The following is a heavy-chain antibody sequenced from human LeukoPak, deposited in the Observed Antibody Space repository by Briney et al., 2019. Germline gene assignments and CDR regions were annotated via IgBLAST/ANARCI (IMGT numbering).Heavy chain of an antibody. CDR1: GYTFTSYD. D-gene: IGHD3-3*01. V-gene: IGHV1-8*01. J-gene: IGHJ4*02. Sequence: ASVKVSCKASGYTFTSYDINWVRQATGQGLEWRGWMNPNSGNTGYAQKFQGRVTMTRNTSISTAYMELSSLRSEDTAVYYCAKLAITGDFWSGYPKRWGQGTLVTVSS. CDR3: AKLAITGDFWSGYPKR. CDR2: MNPNSGNT.